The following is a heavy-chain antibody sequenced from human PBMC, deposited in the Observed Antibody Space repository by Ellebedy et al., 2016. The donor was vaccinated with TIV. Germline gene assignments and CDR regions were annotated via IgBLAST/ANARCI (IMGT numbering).Heavy chain of an antibody. CDR2: IIPIFGTA. CDR3: ARDARELGPLDL. J-gene: IGHJ2*01. Sequence: AASVKVSCKASGGTFSSYAISWVRQAPGQGLEWMGGIIPIFGTANYAQKFQGRVTITADESTSTAYMELSSLRSEDTAVYYCARDARELGPLDLWGRGTLVTVSS. D-gene: IGHD1-26*01. V-gene: IGHV1-69*13. CDR1: GGTFSSYA.